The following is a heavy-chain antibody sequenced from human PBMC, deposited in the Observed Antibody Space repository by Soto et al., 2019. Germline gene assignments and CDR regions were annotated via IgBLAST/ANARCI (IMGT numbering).Heavy chain of an antibody. J-gene: IGHJ4*02. V-gene: IGHV1-3*01. CDR3: ARGEFLSYDDY. CDR1: GYTFTSYA. Sequence: QVQLVQSGAEVKKPGASVKVSCKASGYTFTSYAMHWVRQAPGQRLEWMGWINAGNGNTKYSQKFQGRVTITRDTSASTAYMELSSLRSEHTAVYYCARGEFLSYDDYWGQGTLVTVSS. CDR2: INAGNGNT. D-gene: IGHD3-16*01.